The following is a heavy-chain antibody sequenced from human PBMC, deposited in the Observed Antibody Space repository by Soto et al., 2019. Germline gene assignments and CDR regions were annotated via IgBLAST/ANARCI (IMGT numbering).Heavy chain of an antibody. CDR1: GLRFSGID. D-gene: IGHD1-26*01. CDR2: IGTADDT. J-gene: IGHJ4*02. CDR3: ARGRKVGAHFFDS. V-gene: IGHV3-13*01. Sequence: GGSLRLSCEGAGLRFSGIDMHWVRQPTGKGLEWVSTIGTADDTYYAVSVKGRFTISRDRAKNCLSLEMNRLRAGDTAVYFLARGRKVGAHFFDSWGQGTQGTASS.